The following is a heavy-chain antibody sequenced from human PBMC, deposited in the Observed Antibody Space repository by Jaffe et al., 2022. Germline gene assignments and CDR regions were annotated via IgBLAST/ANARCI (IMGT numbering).Heavy chain of an antibody. J-gene: IGHJ3*02. CDR3: ARYDSGYGNAFDI. CDR1: GYTFTSYA. D-gene: IGHD5-12*01. CDR2: INAGNGNT. V-gene: IGHV1-3*01. Sequence: QVQLVQSGAEVKKPGASVKVSCKASGYTFTSYAMHWVRQAPGQRLEWMGWINAGNGNTKYSQKFQGRVTITRDTSASTAYMELSSLRSEDTAVYYCARYDSGYGNAFDIWGQGTMVTVSS.